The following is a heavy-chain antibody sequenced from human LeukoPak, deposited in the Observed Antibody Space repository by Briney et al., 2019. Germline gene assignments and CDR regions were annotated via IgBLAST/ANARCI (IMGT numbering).Heavy chain of an antibody. D-gene: IGHD5-18*01. Sequence: GGSLRLSCAASGFTLSDYYMTWIRQVPGKGLEWISYISSSSNTIHYADSVKGRFTISRDNAKNSLYLQMNSLRAEDTAMYYCARDTHTADYWGQGTLVTVSS. CDR1: GFTLSDYY. J-gene: IGHJ4*02. CDR3: ARDTHTADY. CDR2: ISSSSNTI. V-gene: IGHV3-11*01.